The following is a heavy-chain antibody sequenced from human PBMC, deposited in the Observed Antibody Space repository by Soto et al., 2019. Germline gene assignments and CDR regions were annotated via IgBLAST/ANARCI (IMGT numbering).Heavy chain of an antibody. D-gene: IGHD3-22*01. CDR1: GASISSGDYY. CDR3: ARANYDSSTYYLDY. CDR2: IYYSGST. Sequence: QVQLQESGPGLVKPSQTLSLTCTVSGASISSGDYYWTWIRQPPGKGLEWIGSIYYSGSTYYNPSLNSRVTLSVDTSNNQFSLNLSSVTAADTAVYYCARANYDSSTYYLDYWGQGTLVTVSS. V-gene: IGHV4-30-4*01. J-gene: IGHJ4*02.